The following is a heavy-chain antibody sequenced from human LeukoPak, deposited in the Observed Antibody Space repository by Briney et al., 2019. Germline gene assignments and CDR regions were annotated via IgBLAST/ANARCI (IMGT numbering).Heavy chain of an antibody. J-gene: IGHJ3*02. CDR1: AVTFSSYV. CDR3: VQEGPRGLAFDI. Sequence: GGSLRLSCEASAVTFSSYVMSLVRQAPGKGPEWVSGISGSGGGTYYADSVKGRFAISRDNSKNTLYLQMNSLRAEDTAVYYCVQEGPRGLAFDIWGQGTKVTVSS. V-gene: IGHV3-23*01. CDR2: ISGSGGGT.